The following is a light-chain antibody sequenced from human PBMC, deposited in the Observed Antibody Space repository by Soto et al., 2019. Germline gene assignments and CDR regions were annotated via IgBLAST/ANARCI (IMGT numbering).Light chain of an antibody. Sequence: DIQMTQSPSSLSASVGDRVTITCRASQGISNYLAWYQQKPGKAPKLLIYDTSSLKSGVPSRFSGSGSGTEFSLSISSLQPDDFATYYCQQYNSYSRTFGQGTKVDIK. CDR3: QQYNSYSRT. J-gene: IGKJ1*01. CDR2: DTS. V-gene: IGKV1-16*01. CDR1: QGISNY.